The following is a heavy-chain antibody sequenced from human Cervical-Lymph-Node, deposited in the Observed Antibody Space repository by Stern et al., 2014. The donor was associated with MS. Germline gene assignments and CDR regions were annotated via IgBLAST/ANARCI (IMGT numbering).Heavy chain of an antibody. CDR3: ATLYDSSGNYGMEV. CDR1: GYTFIRYY. CDR2: VNANGGSA. D-gene: IGHD5/OR15-5a*01. V-gene: IGHV1-46*01. J-gene: IGHJ6*02. Sequence: QDPLVQSGAQVKKPGASVKVSCKGSGYTFIRYYIQWVRQAPGQGLEWMGIVNANGGSARYAQKFQGRVTMASDTSTSTVSMELSSLRSEDTAVYYCATLYDSSGNYGMEVWGQGTTVIVSS.